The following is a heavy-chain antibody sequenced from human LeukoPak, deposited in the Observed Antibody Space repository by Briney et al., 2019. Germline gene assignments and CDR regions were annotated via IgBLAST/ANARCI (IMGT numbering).Heavy chain of an antibody. CDR1: GDSISSGSYY. V-gene: IGHV4-61*02. CDR3: ASLGGFAI. J-gene: IGHJ3*02. CDR2: FYISGGT. Sequence: SETLSLTCTVSGDSISSGSYYWNWIRQPAGKGLEWIGRFYISGGTNYNPSLKSRVTISVDTSKYQFSLKLTSVTAADTAVYYCASLGGFAIWGQGTVVTVSS.